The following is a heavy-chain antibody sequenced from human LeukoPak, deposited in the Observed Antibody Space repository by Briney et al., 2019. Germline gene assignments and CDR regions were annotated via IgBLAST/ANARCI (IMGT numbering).Heavy chain of an antibody. Sequence: QPGGSLRLSCAASGFTFSRYEMNWVRQAPGKGLEWVAFVSHEGSNKFYAESVKGRFGISRDNFKSTTYLQMNGLRADDTAVYYCAKTTGGWPRFFDHWGQGTLVAASS. CDR3: AKTTGGWPRFFDH. CDR1: GFTFSRYE. V-gene: IGHV3-30*18. J-gene: IGHJ4*02. D-gene: IGHD6-19*01. CDR2: VSHEGSNK.